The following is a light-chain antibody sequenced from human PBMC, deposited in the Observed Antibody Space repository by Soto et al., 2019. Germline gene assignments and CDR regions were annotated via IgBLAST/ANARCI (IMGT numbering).Light chain of an antibody. V-gene: IGKV1-39*01. CDR1: QSISSD. CDR2: AAS. J-gene: IGKJ4*01. Sequence: DIPMTQSPSSLSASVGDRVTITCRASQSISSDLNWYQQKPGKAPKLLIYAASSLQSGVPSRFSGSGSGTDFTLTISSLQPEDFATYYCQQSYSTPPTFGGGTKVEIK. CDR3: QQSYSTPPT.